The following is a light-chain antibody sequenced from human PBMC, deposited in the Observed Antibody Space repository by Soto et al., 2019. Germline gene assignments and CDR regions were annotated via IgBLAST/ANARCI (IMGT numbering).Light chain of an antibody. CDR1: QSVTSNY. CDR2: GAF. Sequence: EIVLTQSPGTLSLSPGERATLSCRASQSVTSNYLAWYQQEPGQAPRLLIYGAFSRATGIPARFGGSGSGSGFTLSISGLVTEAFVVYYCEQYCYSPPSFGLGTEVVIK. J-gene: IGKJ1*01. V-gene: IGKV3-20*01. CDR3: EQYCYSPPS.